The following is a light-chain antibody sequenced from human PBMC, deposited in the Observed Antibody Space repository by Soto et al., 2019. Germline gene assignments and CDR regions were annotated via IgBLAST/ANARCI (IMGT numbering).Light chain of an antibody. CDR2: VAS. CDR1: QSVSIW. Sequence: DIQMTQSPSTVSASVGDRVTITCRASQSVSIWLAWYQQKPGKAPKVLIYVASSLQSEVPSRFSGSGSGTDFSLIIGRLEPEDFAVYICQQYGASPWTFGQGTKVDIK. J-gene: IGKJ1*01. V-gene: IGKV1-5*01. CDR3: QQYGASPWT.